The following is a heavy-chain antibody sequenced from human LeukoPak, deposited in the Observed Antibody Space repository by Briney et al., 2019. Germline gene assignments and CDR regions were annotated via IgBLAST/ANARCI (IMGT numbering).Heavy chain of an antibody. J-gene: IGHJ4*02. CDR3: ARATGTTRMGLDY. CDR1: GGSISSGSYY. Sequence: SETLSLTCTVSGGSISSGSYYWSWIRQHPGKGLEWIGYIYYSGSTYYNPSLKSRVTISVDTSKNQFSLKLSSVTAADTAVYYCARATGTTRMGLDYWGQGTLVTVSS. D-gene: IGHD1-7*01. V-gene: IGHV4-31*03. CDR2: IYYSGST.